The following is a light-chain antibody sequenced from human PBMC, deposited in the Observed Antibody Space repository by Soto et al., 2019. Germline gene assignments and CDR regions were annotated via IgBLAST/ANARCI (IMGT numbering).Light chain of an antibody. Sequence: DIQMTQSPSFPSASVGDRVTISCRASQAINTYLNWYQQKPGKAPKLLIYGTSDLQNGVPSRFSGGGSGTDFTLTISSLQPEDFATYYCQQSYSTLLITFGQGTRLEV. CDR1: QAINTY. V-gene: IGKV1-39*01. CDR3: QQSYSTLLIT. CDR2: GTS. J-gene: IGKJ5*01.